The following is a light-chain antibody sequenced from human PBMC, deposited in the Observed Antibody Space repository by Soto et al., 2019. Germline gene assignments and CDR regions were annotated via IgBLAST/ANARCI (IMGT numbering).Light chain of an antibody. CDR3: TSYTSSSTYV. CDR1: SSDVGSYNR. V-gene: IGLV2-18*02. Sequence: QSVLTQPASVSGSPGQSITISCTGTSSDVGSYNRVSWYQQPPGTAPQLMIYEVSNRPSGVPDRFSGSKSGNTASLTISGLQAEDEADYYCTSYTSSSTYVFGTGTKVTVL. CDR2: EVS. J-gene: IGLJ1*01.